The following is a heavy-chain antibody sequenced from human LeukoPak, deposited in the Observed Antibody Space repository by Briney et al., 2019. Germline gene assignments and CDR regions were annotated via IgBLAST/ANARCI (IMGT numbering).Heavy chain of an antibody. CDR2: IYYSGST. CDR1: GGCISSGDYY. CDR3: ARAPTDTAMGTT. V-gene: IGHV4-30-4*01. D-gene: IGHD5-18*01. Sequence: SETLSLTCTVSGGCISSGDYYWSWIRQPPGKGLEWIGYIYYSGSTYYNPSLKSRVTISVDTSKNQFSLKLSSVTAADTAVYYCARAPTDTAMGTTWGQGTLVTVSS. J-gene: IGHJ5*02.